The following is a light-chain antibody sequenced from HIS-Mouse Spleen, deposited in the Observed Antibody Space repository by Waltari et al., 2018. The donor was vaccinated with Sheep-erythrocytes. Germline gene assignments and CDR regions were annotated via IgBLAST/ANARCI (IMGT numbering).Light chain of an antibody. CDR3: AAWDDSLNGYV. V-gene: IGLV1-44*01. Sequence: QSVLTQPPSASGTPGPRVTLSSSGSGSNIGSNTLNWYQQLPGTAPKLLIYSNNQRPSGVPDRFSRSKSGTSASLAISGLQSEDEADYYCAAWDDSLNGYVFGTGTKVTVL. CDR1: GSNIGSNT. J-gene: IGLJ1*01. CDR2: SNN.